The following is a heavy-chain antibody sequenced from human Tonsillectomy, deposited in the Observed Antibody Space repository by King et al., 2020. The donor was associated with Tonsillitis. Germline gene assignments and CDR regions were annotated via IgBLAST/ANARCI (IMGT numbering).Heavy chain of an antibody. J-gene: IGHJ4*02. CDR1: GGSIISYY. V-gene: IGHV4-59*01. D-gene: IGHD6-13*01. CDR3: ARRGSGWSHFDY. Sequence: VQLQESGPGLVKPSETLSLTCTVSGGSIISYYWSWIRQPPGEGLEWIGYIYYSGSTNYNPSLKSRVSISVDTAKNQFSLNLTSVTAADTAVYYCARRGSGWSHFDYWGQGTLVTVSS. CDR2: IYYSGST.